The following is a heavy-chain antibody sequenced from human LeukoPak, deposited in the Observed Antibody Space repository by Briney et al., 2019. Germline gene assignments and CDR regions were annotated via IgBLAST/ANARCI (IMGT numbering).Heavy chain of an antibody. J-gene: IGHJ6*02. CDR1: GGTFSSYA. CDR2: IIPILGIA. Sequence: GASVKVSCKASGGTFSSYAISWVRQAPGQGLEWMGRIIPILGIANYAQKFQGSVTITADKSTSTAYMELSSLRSEDTAVYYCASSDYYGSGSYFISNGMDVWGQGTTVTVSS. D-gene: IGHD3-10*01. V-gene: IGHV1-69*04. CDR3: ASSDYYGSGSYFISNGMDV.